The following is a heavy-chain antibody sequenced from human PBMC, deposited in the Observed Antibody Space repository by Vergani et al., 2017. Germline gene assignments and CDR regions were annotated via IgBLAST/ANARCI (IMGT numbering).Heavy chain of an antibody. CDR3: AKDNVPGYYDSSGYCDY. D-gene: IGHD3-22*01. J-gene: IGHJ4*02. CDR2: IRYDGTKR. Sequence: VQLVESGGGLVQPGGSLRLSCAASGFTFSRHWMHWVRQAPGKGLEWVAFIRYDGTKRFYGDSVKGRFTISRDNSKNTMFLQMNNLRAEDTAVYYCAKDNVPGYYDSSGYCDYWGQGTLVTVSS. CDR1: GFTFSRHW. V-gene: IGHV3-30*02.